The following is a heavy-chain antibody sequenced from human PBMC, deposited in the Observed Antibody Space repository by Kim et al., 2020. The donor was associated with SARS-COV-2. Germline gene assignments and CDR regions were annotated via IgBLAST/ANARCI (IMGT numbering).Heavy chain of an antibody. D-gene: IGHD2-2*01. CDR2: IKQDGSEK. V-gene: IGHV3-7*03. J-gene: IGHJ6*02. CDR1: GFTFSSYW. CDR3: ARVPVVVVPAANYYYGMDV. Sequence: GGSLRLSCAASGFTFSSYWMSWVRQAPGKGLEWVANIKQDGSEKYYVDSVKGRFTISRDNAKNSLYLQMNSLRAEDTAVYYCARVPVVVVPAANYYYGMDVWGQGTTVTVSS.